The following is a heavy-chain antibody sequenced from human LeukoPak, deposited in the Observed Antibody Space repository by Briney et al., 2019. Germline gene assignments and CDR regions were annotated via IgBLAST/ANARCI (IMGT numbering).Heavy chain of an antibody. Sequence: ASVKVSCKASGYTFTGYYMHWVRQAPGQGLEWMGGFDPEDGETIYAQKFQGRVTMTEDTSTDTAYMELSSLRSEDTAVYYCATVIRQQQLEYNWFDPWGQGTLVTVSS. CDR2: FDPEDGET. J-gene: IGHJ5*02. D-gene: IGHD6-13*01. V-gene: IGHV1-24*01. CDR3: ATVIRQQQLEYNWFDP. CDR1: GYTFTGYY.